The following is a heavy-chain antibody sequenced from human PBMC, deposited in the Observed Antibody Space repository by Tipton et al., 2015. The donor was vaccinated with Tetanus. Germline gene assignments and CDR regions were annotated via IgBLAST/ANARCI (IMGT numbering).Heavy chain of an antibody. D-gene: IGHD2-8*01. CDR3: ARAHCTDGVCNFDF. CDR1: GYIFNNYW. J-gene: IGHJ4*02. CDR2: IYPGDSDT. Sequence: EVQLVQSGGEVKKPGESLKISCKGSGYIFNNYWIGWVRQKPGKGLEWMGIIYPGDSDTRYSPSFQGQVTISVDKSINTAYLQWSSLKASDTSKFYCARAHCTDGVCNFDFWGQGALVTVAS. V-gene: IGHV5-51*01.